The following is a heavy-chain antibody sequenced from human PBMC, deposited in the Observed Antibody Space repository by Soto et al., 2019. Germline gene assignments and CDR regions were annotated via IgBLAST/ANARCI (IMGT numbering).Heavy chain of an antibody. V-gene: IGHV1-69*01. CDR2: IIPIFGTA. CDR3: ARERMAYSSGWYSYLDY. D-gene: IGHD6-19*01. Sequence: QVQLVQSGAEVKKPGSSVKVSCKASGGTFSSYAISWVRQAPGQGLEWMGGIIPIFGTANYAQKFQGRVTITADESTSTAYMELSSLRSEDTAVYYCARERMAYSSGWYSYLDYWGQGTLVTVSS. CDR1: GGTFSSYA. J-gene: IGHJ4*02.